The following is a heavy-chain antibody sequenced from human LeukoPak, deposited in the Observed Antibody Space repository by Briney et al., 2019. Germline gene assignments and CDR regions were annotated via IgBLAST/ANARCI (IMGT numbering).Heavy chain of an antibody. D-gene: IGHD1-1*01. CDR3: VKLQPNTGQWAFDI. Sequence: PSETLSLTCTVSGASISSFYRSWVRQPPGEGLEWIGYISNGGSTNYNPSLKSRVTISVDTSQSQLSLKVNSVTAADTAVYYCVKLQPNTGQWAFDIWGQGTMVSVSS. CDR2: ISNGGST. J-gene: IGHJ3*02. CDR1: GASISSFY. V-gene: IGHV4-59*01.